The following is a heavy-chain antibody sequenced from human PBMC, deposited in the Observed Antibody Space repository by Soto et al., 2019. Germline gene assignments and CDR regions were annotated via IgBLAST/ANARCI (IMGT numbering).Heavy chain of an antibody. CDR1: GGTFSSYT. J-gene: IGHJ4*02. V-gene: IGHV1-69*02. CDR2: IIPILGIA. CDR3: AVGYYDILTGYLLDY. Sequence: QVQLVQSGAEVKKPEPSVKVSCRASGGTFSSYTTSWVRQAPGQGLEWMGRIIPILGIANYAQKFQGGVTSTADKSTRTDYMELRSLRSEDTAVYYCAVGYYDILTGYLLDYWGQGTLVTFSS. D-gene: IGHD3-9*01.